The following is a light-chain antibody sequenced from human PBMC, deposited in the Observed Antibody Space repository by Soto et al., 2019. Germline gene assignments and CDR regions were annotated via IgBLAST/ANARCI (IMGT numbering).Light chain of an antibody. Sequence: EIVMTQSPATLSVSPGERATLSCRASQSVSSSLAWYQQKPGQAPRLLIYGASTRATGIPARSSGSGSGTEFTLTISSLQSEDFAVYYCQQYSNWPPAFTFGPGTKVDIK. V-gene: IGKV3-15*01. CDR3: QQYSNWPPAFT. CDR2: GAS. CDR1: QSVSSS. J-gene: IGKJ3*01.